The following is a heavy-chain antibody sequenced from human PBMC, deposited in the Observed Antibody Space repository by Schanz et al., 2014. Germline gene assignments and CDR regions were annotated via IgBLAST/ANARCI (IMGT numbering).Heavy chain of an antibody. D-gene: IGHD3-16*01. V-gene: IGHV3-9*01. CDR2: ISWNSGSI. CDR3: AKDRQNRVNRVGYYYGMDV. J-gene: IGHJ6*02. CDR1: GFTFDDYA. Sequence: EVQLVESGGGLVQPGRSLRLSCAASGFTFDDYAMHWVRQAPGKGLEWVSGISWNSGSIGYADSGKGRFTISRDDAKNSLYLQMNSLRAEDTALYYCAKDRQNRVNRVGYYYGMDVWGQGTTVTVSS.